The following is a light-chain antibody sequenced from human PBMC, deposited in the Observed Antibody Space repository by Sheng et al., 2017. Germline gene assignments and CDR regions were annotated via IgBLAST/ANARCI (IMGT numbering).Light chain of an antibody. CDR1: QGINNY. Sequence: DIQLTQSPSFLSASVGDRVTMTCRASQGINNYLTWYQQKPGKAPKLLIHAASTLQSGVPSSFSGSGSGTEFTLTIINLQPEDFATYYCQQVNSYPFTFGQGTKLEIK. CDR2: AAS. CDR3: QQVNSYPFT. J-gene: IGKJ2*01. V-gene: IGKV1-9*01.